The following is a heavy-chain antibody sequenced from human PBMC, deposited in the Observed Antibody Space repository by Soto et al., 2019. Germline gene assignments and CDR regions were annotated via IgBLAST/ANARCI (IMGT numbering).Heavy chain of an antibody. CDR1: GFTFSRYW. Sequence: LRLSCAASGFTFSRYWMSWVRQAPGKGLEWVGNIRQDGSEVFFVDSVKGRFTISRDNAKSTLFLQMDSLRAEDTAVYYCARDPDYGNPDYWGQGTLVTVSS. D-gene: IGHD4-17*01. CDR2: IRQDGSEV. V-gene: IGHV3-7*01. CDR3: ARDPDYGNPDY. J-gene: IGHJ4*02.